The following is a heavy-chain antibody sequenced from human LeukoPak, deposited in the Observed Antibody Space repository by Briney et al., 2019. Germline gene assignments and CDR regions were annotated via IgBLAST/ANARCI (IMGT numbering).Heavy chain of an antibody. J-gene: IGHJ4*02. Sequence: SETLSLTCTFSGGSISSSSYYWGWIRQPPGKGLEWIGSIYYSGSTYYNPSLKSRVTISVDTSKNQFSLKLSSVTAADTAVYYCARVAAAAGTPFDYWGQGTLVTVSS. CDR3: ARVAAAAGTPFDY. CDR2: IYYSGST. CDR1: GGSISSSSYY. D-gene: IGHD6-13*01. V-gene: IGHV4-39*07.